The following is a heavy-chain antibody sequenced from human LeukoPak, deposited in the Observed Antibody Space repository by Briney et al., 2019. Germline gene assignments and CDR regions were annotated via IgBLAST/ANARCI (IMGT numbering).Heavy chain of an antibody. CDR1: GGSISNYY. J-gene: IGHJ4*03. CDR2: IYSTGST. V-gene: IGHV4-4*07. Sequence: PSETLSLTCTVSGGSISNYYWNWIRQPAGKGLEWIGRIYSTGSTNYNPSLKSRVNMSVDTSKNQISLKLRSVTAADTAVYYCARGLYDYYFDFWGKGTLVTVSS. D-gene: IGHD3-3*01. CDR3: ARGLYDYYFDF.